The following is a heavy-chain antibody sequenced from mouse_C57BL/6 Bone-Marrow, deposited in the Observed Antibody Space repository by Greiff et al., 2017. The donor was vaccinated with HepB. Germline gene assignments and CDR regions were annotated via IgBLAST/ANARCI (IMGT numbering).Heavy chain of an antibody. V-gene: IGHV5-4*01. CDR1: GFTFSSYA. Sequence: EVKVVESGGGLVKPGGSLKLSCAASGFTFSSYAMSWVRQTPEKRLEWVATISDGGSYTYYPDNVKGRFTISRDNAKNNLYLQMSHLKSEDTAMYYCARDGTYYDYDGYYFDYWGQGTTLTVSS. J-gene: IGHJ2*01. CDR2: ISDGGSYT. D-gene: IGHD2-4*01. CDR3: ARDGTYYDYDGYYFDY.